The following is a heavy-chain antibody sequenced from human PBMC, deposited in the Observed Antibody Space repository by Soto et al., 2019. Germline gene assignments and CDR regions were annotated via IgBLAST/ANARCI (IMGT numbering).Heavy chain of an antibody. D-gene: IGHD6-19*01. Sequence: SETLSLTCAVYGGSFSGYYWSWIRQPPGKGLEWIGEINHSGSTNYNPSLKSRVTISVDTSKNQFSLKLSSVTAADKAVYYCARDPGIAVAGTMGWFDPWGQGTLVTVSS. V-gene: IGHV4-34*01. CDR2: INHSGST. J-gene: IGHJ5*02. CDR1: GGSFSGYY. CDR3: ARDPGIAVAGTMGWFDP.